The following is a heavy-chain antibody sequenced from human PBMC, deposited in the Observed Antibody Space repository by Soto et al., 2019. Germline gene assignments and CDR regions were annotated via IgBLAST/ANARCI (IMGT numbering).Heavy chain of an antibody. J-gene: IGHJ4*02. Sequence: LRLSCAASGFTFSSYWMHWVRQTPGKGLVWVSRINSDGSSTYYADSVTGRFTISRDNAKNTLYLQMNSLRAEDTAVYYCARGGLYFDSWGQGTLVTVSS. CDR3: ARGGLYFDS. CDR2: INSDGSST. CDR1: GFTFSSYW. V-gene: IGHV3-74*01.